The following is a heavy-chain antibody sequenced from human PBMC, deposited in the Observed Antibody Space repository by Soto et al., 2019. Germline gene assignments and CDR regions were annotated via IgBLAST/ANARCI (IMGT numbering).Heavy chain of an antibody. V-gene: IGHV3-33*01. Sequence: GGPLRLSCAVPGFTSSSHGMHWVCQAPGKGLEWVAVIWYDGSNKYYADSVKGRFTISRDNSKNTLYLQMNSLRAEDTAVYYSARDEYSAYYFDYWGQGTLVTVSS. CDR2: IWYDGSNK. J-gene: IGHJ4*02. CDR1: GFTSSSHG. CDR3: ARDEYSAYYFDY. D-gene: IGHD6-6*01.